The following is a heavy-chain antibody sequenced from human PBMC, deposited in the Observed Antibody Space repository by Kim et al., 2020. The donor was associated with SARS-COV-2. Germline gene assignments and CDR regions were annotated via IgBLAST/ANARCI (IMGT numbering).Heavy chain of an antibody. J-gene: IGHJ6*02. Sequence: GGSLRLSCAASGFTFSGSAMHWVRQASGKGLEWVGRIRSKANSYATAYAASVKGRFTISRDDSKNTAYLQMNSLKTEDTAVYYCTRHVGRMAVVTDYYGMDVWGQGTTVTVSS. D-gene: IGHD1-26*01. CDR2: IRSKANSYAT. V-gene: IGHV3-73*01. CDR1: GFTFSGSA. CDR3: TRHVGRMAVVTDYYGMDV.